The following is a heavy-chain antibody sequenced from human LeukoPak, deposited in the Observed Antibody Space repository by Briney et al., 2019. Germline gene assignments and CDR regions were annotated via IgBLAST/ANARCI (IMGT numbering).Heavy chain of an antibody. CDR1: GFTFDNSA. CDR3: AKERYENYYYMDV. D-gene: IGHD1-14*01. Sequence: GGSLRLSCAASGFTFDNSAMSWVRQAPGKGLEWVCGINWNGLSIGYADSVKGRFTISRDNAKNSLYLQMNSLRAEDTALYYCAKERYENYYYMDVWGTGTTVTVSS. CDR2: INWNGLSI. J-gene: IGHJ6*03. V-gene: IGHV3-20*04.